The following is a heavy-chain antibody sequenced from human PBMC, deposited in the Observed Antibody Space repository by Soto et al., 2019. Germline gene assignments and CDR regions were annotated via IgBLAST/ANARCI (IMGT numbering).Heavy chain of an antibody. CDR2: ISYDGSSK. CDR1: GFTFSGYG. Sequence: QVPLVESGGGVVQPGRSLRLACAASGFTFSGYGMHWVRQAPGKGLEWVAVISYDGSSKFYAESVRGRFTISRDNSKNMLYLEMNSLRAEDTALYYCAKEQVVRGVTDSLGQGTLVTVSS. V-gene: IGHV3-30*18. CDR3: AKEQVVRGVTDS. J-gene: IGHJ4*02. D-gene: IGHD3-10*01.